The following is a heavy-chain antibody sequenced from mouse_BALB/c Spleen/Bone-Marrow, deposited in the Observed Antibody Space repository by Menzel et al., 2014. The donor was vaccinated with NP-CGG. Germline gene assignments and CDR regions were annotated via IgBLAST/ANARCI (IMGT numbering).Heavy chain of an antibody. CDR1: GFTFSSYT. Sequence: EVNVVESGGGLVKPGGSLKLSCAASGFTFSSYTMSWVRQTPEKRLEWVATISSGGSYTYYPDSVKGRFTISRDNAKNTLYLQMSSLKSEDTAMYYCTRGDTNWDFDYWGQGTTLTVSS. D-gene: IGHD4-1*01. CDR2: ISSGGSYT. J-gene: IGHJ2*01. V-gene: IGHV5-6-4*01. CDR3: TRGDTNWDFDY.